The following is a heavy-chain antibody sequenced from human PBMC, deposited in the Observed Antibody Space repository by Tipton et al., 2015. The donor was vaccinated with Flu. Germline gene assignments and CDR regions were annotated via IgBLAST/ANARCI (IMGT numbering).Heavy chain of an antibody. CDR2: ISFDGSRT. D-gene: IGHD5-24*01. J-gene: IGHJ4*02. Sequence: SLRLSCAASGFAFNNHWMYWVRQAPGKGLLWVSRISFDGSRTTYADSVRGRFTISGDDSKNIVNLRMYDLRLEDTAIYYCGSRRDGYNTKYWGQGVAVIVSP. CDR1: GFAFNNHW. CDR3: GSRRDGYNTKY. V-gene: IGHV3-74*01.